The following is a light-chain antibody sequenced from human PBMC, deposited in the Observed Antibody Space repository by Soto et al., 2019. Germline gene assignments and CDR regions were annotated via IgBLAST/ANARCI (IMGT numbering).Light chain of an antibody. V-gene: IGKV1-39*01. J-gene: IGKJ4*01. CDR2: AAS. CDR1: QSISSY. CDR3: QQSYSTPLT. Sequence: DIQMTQSPSSLSASVGDRVTITCRASQSISSYLNWYQQKPGKAPKLLIYAASSLQSGVPSRFSGSGSGTDFTLPISSLQPEDFATYDCQQSYSTPLTFGGGTKGEIK.